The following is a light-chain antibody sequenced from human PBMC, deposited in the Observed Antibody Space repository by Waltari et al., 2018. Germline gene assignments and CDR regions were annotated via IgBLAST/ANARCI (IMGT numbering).Light chain of an antibody. V-gene: IGLV3-21*02. CDR1: NIGSKS. CDR2: DDR. CDR3: QVLDTSSDVVV. Sequence: SYVLTQPPSGSVAPGQTARITCGGNNIGSKSVHWYQQKSGQAPVLGVHDDRDRPSGIPERFSGSNSGNTATLTISRVEAGDEADYYCQVLDTSSDVVVFGGGTKLTVL. J-gene: IGLJ2*01.